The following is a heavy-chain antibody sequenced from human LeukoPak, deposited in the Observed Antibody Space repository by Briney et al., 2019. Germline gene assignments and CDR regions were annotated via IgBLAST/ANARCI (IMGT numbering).Heavy chain of an antibody. CDR2: VDGDGSTT. CDR1: GFTFTSYW. V-gene: IGHV3-74*01. CDR3: ARPQHGDLYAFDI. Sequence: GGSLRLSCAASGFTFTSYWMHWVRQAPGKGLVWVSRVDGDGSTTTYGDSVKGRFTISRDNAKNTLYLQMNSLGAEDTAVYYCARPQHGDLYAFDIWGQGTMVTVSS. D-gene: IGHD4-17*01. J-gene: IGHJ3*02.